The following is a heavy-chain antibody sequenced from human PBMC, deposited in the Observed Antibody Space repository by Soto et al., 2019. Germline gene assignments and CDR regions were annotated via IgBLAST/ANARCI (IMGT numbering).Heavy chain of an antibody. CDR3: ARWWSGSRQGFDP. V-gene: IGHV4-59*06. Sequence: SETLSLTSSVSGSFISSFYWSWIRQPPGKGLEWIGYIYYSGSTYYNPSLKSRVTISVDTSKNQFSLKLSSVTAADTAVYYCARWWSGSRQGFDPWGQGTLVTVSS. CDR2: IYYSGST. J-gene: IGHJ5*02. CDR1: GSFISSFY. D-gene: IGHD3-3*01.